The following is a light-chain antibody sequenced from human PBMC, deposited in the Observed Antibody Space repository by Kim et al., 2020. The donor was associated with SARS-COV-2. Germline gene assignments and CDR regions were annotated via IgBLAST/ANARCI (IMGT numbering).Light chain of an antibody. V-gene: IGLV3-19*01. CDR2: GKN. CDR1: SLRSYY. CDR3: NSRDSSGNFVV. J-gene: IGLJ2*01. Sequence: SSELTHDPAVSVALGQTVRITCQGDSLRSYYASWYQQKPGQAPVLVIYGKNNRPSGIPDRFSGSSSGNTASLTITGAQAEDEADYYCNSRDSSGNFVVFG.